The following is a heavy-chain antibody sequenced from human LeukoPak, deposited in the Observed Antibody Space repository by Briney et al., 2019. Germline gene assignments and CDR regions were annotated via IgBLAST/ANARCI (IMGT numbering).Heavy chain of an antibody. CDR2: IYPSGGST. Sequence: ASVKVSCKASGYTLTSYFIHWVRQAPGQGLEWMGMIYPSGGSTNYAQKFQGRVTMTRDMSTSTVYMELSSLRSEDTALYYCARSTVAVAFDYWGQGTLVTVSS. CDR3: ARSTVAVAFDY. D-gene: IGHD4-17*01. V-gene: IGHV1-46*01. CDR1: GYTLTSYF. J-gene: IGHJ4*02.